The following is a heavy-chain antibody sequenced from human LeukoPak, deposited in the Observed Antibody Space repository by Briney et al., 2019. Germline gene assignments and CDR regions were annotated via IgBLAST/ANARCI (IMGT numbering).Heavy chain of an antibody. CDR3: ARRVYCSSTSCYAEYYFDY. CDR2: IYPGDSDT. D-gene: IGHD2-2*01. CDR1: GYSFTSYW. J-gene: IGHJ4*02. V-gene: IGHV5-51*01. Sequence: GESLKISCKGSGYSFTSYWIGWVRQLPGKGLEWMGIIYPGDSDTRYSPSFQGQVTISADKSISTAYLQWSSLKASDTAMYYCARRVYCSSTSCYAEYYFDYWGQGTLVTVSS.